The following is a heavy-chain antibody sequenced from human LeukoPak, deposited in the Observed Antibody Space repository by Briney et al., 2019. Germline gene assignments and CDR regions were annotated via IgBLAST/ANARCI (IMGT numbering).Heavy chain of an antibody. CDR1: GVTFTSYW. V-gene: IGHV3-74*01. CDR2: IKTAGSDT. J-gene: IGHJ4*02. CDR3: GGGGDYYISA. Sequence: GGSLRLSCAASGVTFTSYWMDWGRQAPGKGLGWVSGIKTAGSDTYYADSVKGRFTISRNHTKNTVDLQRNRRRLEARAVNYCGGGGDYYISAWGQGTLVTVSS. D-gene: IGHD1-26*01.